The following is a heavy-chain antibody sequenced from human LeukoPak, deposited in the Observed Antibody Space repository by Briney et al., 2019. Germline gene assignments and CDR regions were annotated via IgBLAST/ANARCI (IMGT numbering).Heavy chain of an antibody. V-gene: IGHV3-23*01. Sequence: GGSLRLSCAASGFTFSSYAMSWVRQAPGKGLEWVSAISGSGANTYYADSVKGRFTISRVNSRNTLYLQMNSLTVEDTAVYYCAKGPLIEVAGTTWDHWGQGTLVTVSS. CDR2: ISGSGANT. CDR3: AKGPLIEVAGTTWDH. D-gene: IGHD6-19*01. J-gene: IGHJ4*02. CDR1: GFTFSSYA.